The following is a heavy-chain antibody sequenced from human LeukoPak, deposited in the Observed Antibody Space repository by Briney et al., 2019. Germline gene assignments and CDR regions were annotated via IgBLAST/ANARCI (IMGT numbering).Heavy chain of an antibody. J-gene: IGHJ4*02. CDR1: GFTFSSYG. D-gene: IGHD5-12*01. V-gene: IGHV3-30*02. CDR3: AIALATTGEYYFYY. Sequence: GGSLRLSCAASGFTFSSYGMNWVRQAPGKGLEGVAFVWYDGSNKYYTDSVKGRFTISRDNYKNTMYLKMNSLRGEDTEVYYCAIALATTGEYYFYYWGQGTVVTVSS. CDR2: VWYDGSNK.